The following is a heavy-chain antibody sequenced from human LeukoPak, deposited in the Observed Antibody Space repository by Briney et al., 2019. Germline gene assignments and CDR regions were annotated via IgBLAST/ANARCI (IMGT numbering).Heavy chain of an antibody. CDR3: AKDSAFYYIDV. V-gene: IGHV3-30*18. CDR2: ISYDGSNK. D-gene: IGHD3-10*01. J-gene: IGHJ6*03. Sequence: PGRSLRLSCAASGFTFSNYGMNWVRQAPGKVLEWVAVISYDGSNKYYVDSVKGRFTISRDNSKNTLYLQMNSLKGDDTAVYYCAKDSAFYYIDVWGKGTTVIISS. CDR1: GFTFSNYG.